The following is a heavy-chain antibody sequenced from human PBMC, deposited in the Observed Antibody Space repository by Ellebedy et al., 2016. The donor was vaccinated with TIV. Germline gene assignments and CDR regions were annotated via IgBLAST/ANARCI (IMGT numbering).Heavy chain of an antibody. D-gene: IGHD2-15*01. J-gene: IGHJ4*02. V-gene: IGHV3-7*01. CDR3: ATGARSEGSY. CDR1: GFTFSNYW. Sequence: PGGSLRLSCAASGFTFSNYWMNWVRQAPGKGLEWVANIKEDGSRTSYVDSVRGRFTISRDNAKNSLYLQMNSLKAEDTAVYYCATGARSEGSYWGKGTLVTVSS. CDR2: IKEDGSRT.